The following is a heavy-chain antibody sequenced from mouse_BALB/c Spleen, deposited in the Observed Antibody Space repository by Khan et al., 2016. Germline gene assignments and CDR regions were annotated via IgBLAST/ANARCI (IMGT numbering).Heavy chain of an antibody. D-gene: IGHD1-1*01. J-gene: IGHJ3*01. V-gene: IGHV5-4*02. CDR2: ISDGGSYT. CDR1: GFTFSDYY. Sequence: EVELVESGGGLVKPGGSLKLSCAASGFTFSDYYMYWVRQTPEKRLEWVATISDGGSYTYYPDSVKGRFTISRDNAKNNLYLQMSRLKSEDTSMYYCAREVLRRWFAYWGQGTLVTVSA. CDR3: AREVLRRWFAY.